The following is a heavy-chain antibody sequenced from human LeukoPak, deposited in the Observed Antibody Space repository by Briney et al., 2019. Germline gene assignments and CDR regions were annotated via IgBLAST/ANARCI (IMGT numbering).Heavy chain of an antibody. CDR1: GFTFDDYA. D-gene: IGHD3-10*01. V-gene: IGHV3-43*02. Sequence: GGSLRLSCAASGFTFDDYAMHWVRQAPGKGLEWVSLISGDGGSTYYADSVKGRFTISRDSSKNSLYLQMNSLRTEDTALYYCAKPLHYSGPSWYFDLWGRGTLVTVSS. CDR2: ISGDGGST. J-gene: IGHJ2*01. CDR3: AKPLHYSGPSWYFDL.